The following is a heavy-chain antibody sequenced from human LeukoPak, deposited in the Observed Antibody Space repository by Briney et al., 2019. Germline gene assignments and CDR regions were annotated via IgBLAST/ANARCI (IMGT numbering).Heavy chain of an antibody. CDR1: GGTFSSYA. J-gene: IGHJ6*03. V-gene: IGHV1-69*06. Sequence: SVKVSCKASGGTFSSYAISWVRQAPGQGLEWMGGIIPIFGTANYAQKFQGRVTITADKSTSTAYMELSSLRSEDTAVYYCARGEQQLDNYYMDVWGKGTTVTVSS. CDR2: IIPIFGTA. D-gene: IGHD6-13*01. CDR3: ARGEQQLDNYYMDV.